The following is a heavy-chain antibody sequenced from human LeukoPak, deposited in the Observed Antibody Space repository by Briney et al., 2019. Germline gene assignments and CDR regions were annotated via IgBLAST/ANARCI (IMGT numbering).Heavy chain of an antibody. CDR3: ASELGGSSTSSYYFDY. J-gene: IGHJ4*02. D-gene: IGHD2-2*01. Sequence: ASVKVSCKASGGTFSSYAISWVRQAPGQGLEWMGWINPNSGGTNYAQKFQGRVTMTRDTSISTAYMELSRLSSVTAADTAVYYCASELGGSSTSSYYFDYWGQGTLVTVSS. CDR1: GGTFSSYA. CDR2: INPNSGGT. V-gene: IGHV1-2*02.